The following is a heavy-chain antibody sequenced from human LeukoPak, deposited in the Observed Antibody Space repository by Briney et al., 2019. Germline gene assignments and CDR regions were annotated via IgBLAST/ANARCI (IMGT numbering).Heavy chain of an antibody. CDR1: GGSFSGYY. CDR3: ARRILSCYYGSGSYLDY. CDR2: INHSGST. Sequence: SETLSLTCAVYGGSFSGYYWSWIRQPPGKGLEWIGEINHSGSTNYNPSLKSRVTISVDTSKNQFSLKLSSVTAADTAVYYCARRILSCYYGSGSYLDYWGQGTLVTVSS. D-gene: IGHD3-10*01. J-gene: IGHJ4*02. V-gene: IGHV4-34*01.